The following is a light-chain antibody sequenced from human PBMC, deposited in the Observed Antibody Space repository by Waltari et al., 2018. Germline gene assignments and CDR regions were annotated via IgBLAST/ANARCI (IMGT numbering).Light chain of an antibody. CDR2: DVS. CDR3: ASFTSSRFVA. V-gene: IGLV2-14*01. CDR1: DSDIGGYNY. J-gene: IGLJ2*01. Sequence: QSALTQPASVSGSPGQTITISCAGTDSDIGGYNYVSWYQQCPDKAPKVLIYDVSNRPSGVSNRVSGPKSGNTASLTISGLQAEDEGDYYCASFTSSRFVAFGGGTKVTVL.